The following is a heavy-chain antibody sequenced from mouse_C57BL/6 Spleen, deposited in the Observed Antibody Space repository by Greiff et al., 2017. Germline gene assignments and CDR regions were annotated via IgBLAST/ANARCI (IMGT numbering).Heavy chain of an antibody. CDR3: ARLSLSAQATDY. V-gene: IGHV1-55*01. Sequence: VQLQQPGAELVKPGASVQMSCKASGYTFTSYWITWVKQRPGQGLEWIGDIYPGSGSTNYNEKFKSKATLTVDTSSSTAYMQLSSLTSEDSAVYYCARLSLSAQATDYWGQGTTLTVSS. CDR2: IYPGSGST. J-gene: IGHJ2*01. CDR1: GYTFTSYW. D-gene: IGHD3-2*02.